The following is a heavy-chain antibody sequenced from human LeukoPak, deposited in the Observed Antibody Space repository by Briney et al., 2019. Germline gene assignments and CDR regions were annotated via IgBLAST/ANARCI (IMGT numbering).Heavy chain of an antibody. D-gene: IGHD2-2*01. J-gene: IGHJ4*02. CDR2: MYHNGST. CDR3: ARSPTKRVPEDY. V-gene: IGHV4-39*07. Sequence: SETLSLTCTVSGGSISSISYYWGWIRQPPGKGLEWIGSMYHNGSTYYNPSLKSRVTISVDTSKNQFSLRLTSVAAADTAVYYCARSPTKRVPEDYWGQGTLVTVSS. CDR1: GGSISSISYY.